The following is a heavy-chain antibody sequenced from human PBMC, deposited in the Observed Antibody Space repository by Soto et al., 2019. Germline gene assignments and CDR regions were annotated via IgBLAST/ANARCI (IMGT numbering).Heavy chain of an antibody. J-gene: IGHJ6*02. CDR1: GGSITSYY. CDR2: IYTSGST. CDR3: AGSTATDYYYYYGMDV. D-gene: IGHD2-15*01. Sequence: QVQLQESGPGLVKPSETLSLTCTVSGGSITSYYWSWIRQPAGKGLEWIGRIYTSGSTNYNPSLKSRVTMSVDTSKNQFSLKLSSVTAADTAVYYCAGSTATDYYYYYGMDVWGQGTTVTVSS. V-gene: IGHV4-4*07.